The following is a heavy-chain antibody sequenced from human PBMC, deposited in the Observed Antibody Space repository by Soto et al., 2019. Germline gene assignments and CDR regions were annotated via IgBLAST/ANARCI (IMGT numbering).Heavy chain of an antibody. CDR2: IAYSGSS. V-gene: IGHV4-31*03. D-gene: IGHD2-2*01. Sequence: QVQLQESGPGLVKPSQTLSLTCTVSGGSNIRDGYYWSWIRQDPGQGLEWIAYIAYSGSSYSNPSLKSRVTISADTSKNQFSLRLTSVTAADTAVYFCARATPAGSADFWGQGTLVTVSS. CDR3: ARATPAGSADF. J-gene: IGHJ4*02. CDR1: GGSNIRDGYY.